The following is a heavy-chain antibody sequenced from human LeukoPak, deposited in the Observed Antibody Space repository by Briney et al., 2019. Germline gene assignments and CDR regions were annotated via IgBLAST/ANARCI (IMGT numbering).Heavy chain of an antibody. CDR2: IKQDGSIQ. CDR1: GFTFSTYL. V-gene: IGHV3-7*04. Sequence: PGGSLRLSCAASGFTFSTYLMNWVRQAPGKGLEWVANIKQDGSIQYYVDSVRGGFTISRDNAKNSLYLQMNSLRAEDTAVYYCAGDISSSGGLEYWGQGTLVTVSS. CDR3: AGDISSSGGLEY. J-gene: IGHJ4*02. D-gene: IGHD6-6*01.